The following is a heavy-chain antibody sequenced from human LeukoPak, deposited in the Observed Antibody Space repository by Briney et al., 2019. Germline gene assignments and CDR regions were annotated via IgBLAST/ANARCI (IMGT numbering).Heavy chain of an antibody. CDR3: ARRSSVGFGELFIDYYYSGMDV. D-gene: IGHD3-10*01. J-gene: IGHJ6*02. CDR2: IIPILGIA. V-gene: IGHV1-69*04. CDR1: GGTFSSYA. Sequence: GASVKVSCKASGGTFSSYAISWVRQAPGQGLEWMGRIIPILGIANYAQKFQGRVTITADKSTSTAYMELSSLRSEDTAVYYCARRSSVGFGELFIDYYYSGMDVWGQGTTVTVSS.